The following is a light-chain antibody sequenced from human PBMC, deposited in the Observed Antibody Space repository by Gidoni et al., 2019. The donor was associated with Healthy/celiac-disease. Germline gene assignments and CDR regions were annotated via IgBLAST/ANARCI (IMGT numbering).Light chain of an antibody. Sequence: QSVLTQPPSVSAAPGQQVTISCSGSSSNIGKNYVSWYQQLPGTAPKLLIYENNKRPSGIPDRFSGSKSGTSATLGITGLQTGDEADYYCGTWDSSLSAVVFGGGTKLTVL. V-gene: IGLV1-51*02. CDR1: SSNIGKNY. CDR3: GTWDSSLSAVV. J-gene: IGLJ2*01. CDR2: ENN.